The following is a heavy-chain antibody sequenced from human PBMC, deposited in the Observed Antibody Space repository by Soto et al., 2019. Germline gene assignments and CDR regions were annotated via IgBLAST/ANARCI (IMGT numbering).Heavy chain of an antibody. CDR1: CDSVSRIDYY. V-gene: IGHV4-31*03. J-gene: IGHJ3*02. CDR2: IYFRGNT. CDR3: AREGGSYDSGGYLIRGAFDI. D-gene: IGHD3-22*01. Sequence: SATLSLTCSLSCDSVSRIDYYWTWIRQHPEKGLEWIGNIYFRGNTDYSPSLESRPTISVDTSKNQFSLKLTPVTAAETAVSYCAREGGSYDSGGYLIRGAFDIWGQGTMVT.